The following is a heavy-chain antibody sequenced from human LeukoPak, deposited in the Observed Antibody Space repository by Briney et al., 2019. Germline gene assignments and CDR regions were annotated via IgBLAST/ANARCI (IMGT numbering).Heavy chain of an antibody. CDR2: INPNSGGT. V-gene: IGHV1-2*02. CDR3: ARLWGGYDPPDY. Sequence: ASVKVSCKASGYTFTGYYMHWVRQAPGQGLEWMGWINPNSGGTNYAQKFQGRVTMTRDTSISTAYMELSRLRSDDTAVYYCARLWGGYDPPDYWGQGTLVTVSS. D-gene: IGHD5-12*01. CDR1: GYTFTGYY. J-gene: IGHJ4*02.